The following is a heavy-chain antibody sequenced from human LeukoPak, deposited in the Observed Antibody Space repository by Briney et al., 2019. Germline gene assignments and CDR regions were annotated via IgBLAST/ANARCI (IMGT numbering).Heavy chain of an antibody. Sequence: GASVKVSCKASGGTFSSYPFSWVRQATGQGLEWMGWMNPNSGNTGYAQKLQGRVTMTTDTSTSTAYMELRSLRSDDTAVYYCARDGTGTYSPAPRMIGYWGQGTLVTVSS. CDR3: ARDGTGTYSPAPRMIGY. J-gene: IGHJ4*02. CDR1: GGTFSSYP. V-gene: IGHV1-18*01. D-gene: IGHD1-1*01. CDR2: MNPNSGNT.